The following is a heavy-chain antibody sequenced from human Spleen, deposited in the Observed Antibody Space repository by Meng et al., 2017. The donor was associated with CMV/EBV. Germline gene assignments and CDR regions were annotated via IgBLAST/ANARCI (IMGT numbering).Heavy chain of an antibody. J-gene: IGHJ5*02. D-gene: IGHD2-2*01. CDR1: GFTFSNAW. CDR2: IKSKTDGGTT. Sequence: GESLKISCAASGFTFSNAWMSWVRQAPGKGLEWVGRIKSKTDGGTTDYAAPVKGRFTISRDDSKNTLYLQMNSLKTEDTAVYYCTTDNEVVPAAIHWFDPWGQGTLVTVSS. CDR3: TTDNEVVPAAIHWFDP. V-gene: IGHV3-15*01.